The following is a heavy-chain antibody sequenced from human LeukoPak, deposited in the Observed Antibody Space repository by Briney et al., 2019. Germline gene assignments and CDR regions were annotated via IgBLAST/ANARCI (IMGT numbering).Heavy chain of an antibody. CDR1: GFTVSNNY. CDR2: IFSGGST. CDR3: ARGGATRYCTNGVCHYFDY. Sequence: GGSLRLSCAASGFTVSNNYMSWVREAPGKGLGWVSVIFSGGSTNYADSVKGRLTISRDNSKNTLYLQMNSLRAEDTAVYYCARGGATRYCTNGVCHYFDYWGQGTLVTVSS. D-gene: IGHD2-8*01. V-gene: IGHV3-66*01. J-gene: IGHJ4*02.